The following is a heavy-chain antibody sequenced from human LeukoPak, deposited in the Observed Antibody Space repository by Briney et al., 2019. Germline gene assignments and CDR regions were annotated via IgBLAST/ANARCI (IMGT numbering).Heavy chain of an antibody. D-gene: IGHD3-22*01. CDR1: GYTFPSFG. Sequence: AASVKVSCKASGYTFPSFGVNWVRQAPGQGLEWMGWISTYNGNTKYAQKLQGRVTMTTDTSTSTAYMELRSLRSDDTATYYCARGVDYYDSSGYYYRYYYYGLDVWGQGTTVTVSS. V-gene: IGHV1-18*01. CDR2: ISTYNGNT. J-gene: IGHJ6*02. CDR3: ARGVDYYDSSGYYYRYYYYGLDV.